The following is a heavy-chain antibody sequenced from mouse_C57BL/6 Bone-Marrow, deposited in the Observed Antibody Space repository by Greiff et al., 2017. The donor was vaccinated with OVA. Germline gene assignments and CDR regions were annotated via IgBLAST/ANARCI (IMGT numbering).Heavy chain of an antibody. J-gene: IGHJ4*01. Sequence: EVKLMESGGGLVQPGGSLKLSCAASGFTFSDYYMYWVRQTPEKRLEWVAYISNGGGSTYYPDTVKGRFTISRDNAKNTLYLQMSRLKSEDTAMYYCARHRGDYYAMDYWGQGTSVTVSS. CDR1: GFTFSDYY. D-gene: IGHD3-1*01. CDR3: ARHRGDYYAMDY. V-gene: IGHV5-12*01. CDR2: ISNGGGST.